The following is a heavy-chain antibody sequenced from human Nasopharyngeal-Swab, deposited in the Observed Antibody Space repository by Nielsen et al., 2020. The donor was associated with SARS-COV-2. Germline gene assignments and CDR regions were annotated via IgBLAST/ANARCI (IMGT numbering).Heavy chain of an antibody. Sequence: VRQAPGKGLEWIGEIYHSGSTNYNPSLKSRVTISVDTSKNQFSLKLSSVTAADTAVYYCARSQPRSGWYDAFDIWGQGTMVTVSS. J-gene: IGHJ3*02. CDR2: IYHSGST. V-gene: IGHV4-4*02. D-gene: IGHD6-19*01. CDR3: ARSQPRSGWYDAFDI.